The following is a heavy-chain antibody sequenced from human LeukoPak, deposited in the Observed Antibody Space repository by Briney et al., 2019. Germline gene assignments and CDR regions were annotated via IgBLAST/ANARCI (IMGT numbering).Heavy chain of an antibody. CDR3: ARAQLLHGGYWL. J-gene: IGHJ4*02. CDR2: ISISSSYT. V-gene: IGHV3-11*06. CDR1: GFTFSDYY. Sequence: GGSLRLSCAASGFTFSDYYMSWIRQAPGKGLEWVSYISISSSYTNYADSVKGRFTISRDNAKNSVYLQMNSLRAEDTAVYYCARAQLLHGGYWLWGQGTLVTVSS. D-gene: IGHD5-12*01.